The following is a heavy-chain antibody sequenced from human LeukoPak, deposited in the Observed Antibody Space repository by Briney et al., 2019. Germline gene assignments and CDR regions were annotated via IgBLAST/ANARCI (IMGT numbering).Heavy chain of an antibody. D-gene: IGHD3-16*01. J-gene: IGHJ3*02. CDR1: GGSFSDYY. CDR2: INHRGTT. Sequence: SETLSLTCAVYGGSFSDYYWSWIRQPPGRGLEWIGEINHRGTTNYSPSLKSRVAISVDTSKNQFSLKLNSVTAADTAVYYCARDPGMMHAFDIWGQGTMVTVSS. CDR3: ARDPGMMHAFDI. V-gene: IGHV4-34*01.